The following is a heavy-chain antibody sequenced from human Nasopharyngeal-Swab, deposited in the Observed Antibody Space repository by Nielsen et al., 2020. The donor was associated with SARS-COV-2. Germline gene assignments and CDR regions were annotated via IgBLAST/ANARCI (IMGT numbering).Heavy chain of an antibody. CDR1: GFTFINYA. J-gene: IGHJ4*02. CDR2: ISFDGSNK. D-gene: IGHD6-13*01. V-gene: IGHV3-30*04. CDR3: ARDAVRYSNSWYGGRYFDH. Sequence: GESLKISCVASGFTFINYAMHWVRQAPGKGLEWVAVISFDGSNKYYADSVKGRFTISRDNSKNSLYVEINSLRPEDTGVYYCARDAVRYSNSWYGGRYFDHWGQGTLVTVSS.